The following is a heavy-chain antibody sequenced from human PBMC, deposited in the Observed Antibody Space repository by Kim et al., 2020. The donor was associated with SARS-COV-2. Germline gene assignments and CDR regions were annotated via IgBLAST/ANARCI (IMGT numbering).Heavy chain of an antibody. V-gene: IGHV3-33*05. Sequence: GGSLRLSCAASGFTFSSYGMHWVRQAPGKGLEWVAVISYDGSNKYYADSVKGRFTISRDNSKNTLYLQMNSLRAEDTAVYYCARDGEGYCSSTSCYEGFNWFDPWGQGTLVTVSS. CDR3: ARDGEGYCSSTSCYEGFNWFDP. D-gene: IGHD2-2*01. CDR1: GFTFSSYG. CDR2: ISYDGSNK. J-gene: IGHJ5*02.